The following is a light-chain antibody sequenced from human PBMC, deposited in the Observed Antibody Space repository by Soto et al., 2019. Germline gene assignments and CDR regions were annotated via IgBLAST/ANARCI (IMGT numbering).Light chain of an antibody. CDR3: LHLNSYSPDT. CDR1: QGISSY. J-gene: IGKJ3*01. V-gene: IGKV1-9*01. Sequence: DIQLTQSPSFLSASVGARVTITCRASQGISSYLAWYQQKPGTDPKLLIFAASTLQNGVPSRFSGSGSGTEFTLIIISLQPEDFATYYCLHLNSYSPDTFGPGTKVDIK. CDR2: AAS.